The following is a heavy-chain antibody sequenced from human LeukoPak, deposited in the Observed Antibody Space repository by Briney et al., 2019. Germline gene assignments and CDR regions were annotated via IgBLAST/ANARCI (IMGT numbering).Heavy chain of an antibody. CDR3: AKHRFGEPRFDN. CDR2: IYSSGAT. V-gene: IGHV4-59*08. CDR1: DNSISSYY. D-gene: IGHD3-10*01. Sequence: AETLSLTCTVSDNSISSYYWSWIRQPPGKGPEWIAYIYSSGATSYNPSLRSRVSISLDTSNNQFSLKLSSVTAADTAVYYCAKHRFGEPRFDNWGQGSLVSVSS. J-gene: IGHJ4*02.